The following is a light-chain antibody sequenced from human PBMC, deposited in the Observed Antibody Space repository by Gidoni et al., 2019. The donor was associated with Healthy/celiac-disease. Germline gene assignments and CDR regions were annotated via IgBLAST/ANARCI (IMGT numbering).Light chain of an antibody. CDR3: QQYGSSPFT. CDR2: GAS. CDR1: QSVSSSY. Sequence: EIVLTQSPGTLSWSPGERATLSCRASQSVSSSYLAWYQQKPGQAPRLLIYGASSRATGIPDRFSGSGSGTDFTLTISSLEPEDFAVYYCQQYGSSPFTFGGGTKVEIK. V-gene: IGKV3-20*01. J-gene: IGKJ4*01.